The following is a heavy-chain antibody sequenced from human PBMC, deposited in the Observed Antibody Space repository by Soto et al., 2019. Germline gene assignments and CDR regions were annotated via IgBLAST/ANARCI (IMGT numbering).Heavy chain of an antibody. CDR2: INAGNGNT. CDR1: GYTFSNYG. D-gene: IGHD6-19*01. V-gene: IGHV1-3*01. J-gene: IGHJ2*01. Sequence: ASVKVSCRTSGYTFSNYGIHWLRQAHGQRLEWMGWINAGNGNTKYSEKFQGRVTITRDTSASTAYMELSSLRSEDTAVYYCARSGYSSGWYHWYFDFWGRGTLVTVSS. CDR3: ARSGYSSGWYHWYFDF.